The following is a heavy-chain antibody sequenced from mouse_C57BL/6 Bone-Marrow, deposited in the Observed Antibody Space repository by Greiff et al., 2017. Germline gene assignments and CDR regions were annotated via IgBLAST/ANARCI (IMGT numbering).Heavy chain of an antibody. Sequence: QVQLQQPGAELVKPGASVKLSCKASGYTFTSYWMHWVKQRPGQGLEWIGMIHPNSGSTNYNEKFKSKATLTVDKSSSTAYMLLSSLTSEASAVKYCVRKGIYYYGSGVYLEVWGTGTTVTVSS. CDR3: VRKGIYYYGSGVYLEV. J-gene: IGHJ1*03. D-gene: IGHD1-1*01. CDR1: GYTFTSYW. CDR2: IHPNSGST. V-gene: IGHV1-64*01.